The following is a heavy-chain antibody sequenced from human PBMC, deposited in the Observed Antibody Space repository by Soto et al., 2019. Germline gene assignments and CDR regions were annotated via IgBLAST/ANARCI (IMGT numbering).Heavy chain of an antibody. CDR2: IYSGGST. D-gene: IGHD2-21*02. V-gene: IGHV3-53*01. CDR3: ARDFTGGDCR. J-gene: IGHJ4*02. CDR1: GFTVSSTY. Sequence: LRLSCAASGFTVSSTYMSWVRQAPGKGLEWVSVIYSGGSTYYADSVKGRFTISRDNSKNTLYLQMNSLRAEDTAVYYCARDFTGGDCRWGQGTIVTVSS.